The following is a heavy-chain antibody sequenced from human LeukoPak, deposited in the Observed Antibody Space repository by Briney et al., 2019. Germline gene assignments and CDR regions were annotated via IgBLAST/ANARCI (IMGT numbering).Heavy chain of an antibody. CDR1: GDSISSGDYY. CDR2: IYTSGST. CDR3: AREGSSSWYSVSYYYYYMDV. D-gene: IGHD6-13*01. J-gene: IGHJ6*03. V-gene: IGHV4-61*02. Sequence: SQTLSLTCTVSGDSISSGDYYWSWIRQPAGKGLEWIGRIYTSGSTNYNPSLKSRVTISVDTSKNQFSLKLSSVTAADTAVYYCAREGSSSWYSVSYYYYYMDVWGKGTTVTISS.